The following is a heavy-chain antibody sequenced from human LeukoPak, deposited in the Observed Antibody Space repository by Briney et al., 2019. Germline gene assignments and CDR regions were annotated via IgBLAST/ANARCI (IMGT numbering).Heavy chain of an antibody. V-gene: IGHV5-51*01. J-gene: IGHJ3*02. CDR1: GYSFTNYW. D-gene: IGHD2-2*01. CDR3: ARPQLRADGFDI. CDR2: VWPDDSNT. Sequence: PGESLKISCKGSGYSFTNYWIGWVRQMPGKGLEWMGLVWPDDSNTLYSPSFQGQVTISADTSINAAYLQWNSLKASDTGTYYCARPQLRADGFDIWGQGTMVTVSS.